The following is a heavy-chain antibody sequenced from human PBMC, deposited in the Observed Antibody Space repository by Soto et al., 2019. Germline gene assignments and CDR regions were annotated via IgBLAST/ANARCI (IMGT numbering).Heavy chain of an antibody. J-gene: IGHJ6*02. CDR2: IIPIYGTA. CDR3: ATDRRADWESYYYYAMDV. V-gene: IGHV1-69*01. Sequence: QVQLVQSGAEVKKPGSSVKVSCKASGGTFSSFTISWVRQAPGQGLEWMGGIIPIYGTANYAQKFQGRVTINADASTRTAYMELSSLISEDTAVYYCATDRRADWESYYYYAMDVWGQGTTVTVSS. CDR1: GGTFSSFT. D-gene: IGHD1-26*01.